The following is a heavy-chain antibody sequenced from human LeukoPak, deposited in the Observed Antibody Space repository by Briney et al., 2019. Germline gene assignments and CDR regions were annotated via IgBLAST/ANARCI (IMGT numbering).Heavy chain of an antibody. V-gene: IGHV4-38-2*02. CDR3: ARHGQYSSSWYGGPYYYYYMDV. CDR2: IYTSGST. Sequence: SETLSLTCSVSDYSISSDYYWGWIRQPPGKGLEWIGFIYTSGSTNYNPSLKSRVTISVDTPKTHFSLKLSSVTAADTAVYYCARHGQYSSSWYGGPYYYYYMDVWGKGTTVTVSS. CDR1: DYSISSDYY. D-gene: IGHD6-13*01. J-gene: IGHJ6*03.